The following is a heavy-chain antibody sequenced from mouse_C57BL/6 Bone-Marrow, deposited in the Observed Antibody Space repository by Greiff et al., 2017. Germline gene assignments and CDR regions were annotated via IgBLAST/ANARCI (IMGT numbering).Heavy chain of an antibody. CDR2: ISNGGGST. CDR1: GFTFSDYY. CDR3: ARHAPHCNGSRDWYFDV. Sequence: EVHLVESGGGLVQPGGSLKLSCAASGFTFSDYYMYWVRQTPEKRLEWVAYISNGGGSTYYPDTVKGRFTISRDNAKNTLYLQMSRLKSEDTAMYYCARHAPHCNGSRDWYFDVWGTGTTVTVSS. D-gene: IGHD1-1*01. V-gene: IGHV5-12*01. J-gene: IGHJ1*03.